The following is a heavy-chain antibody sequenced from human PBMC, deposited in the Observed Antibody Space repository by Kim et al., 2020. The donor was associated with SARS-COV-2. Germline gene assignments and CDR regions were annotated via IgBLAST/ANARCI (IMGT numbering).Heavy chain of an antibody. CDR3: ARAVRGIFGVVNGFDP. CDR2: IYYSGST. D-gene: IGHD3-3*01. J-gene: IGHJ5*02. CDR1: GGSISSYY. Sequence: SETLSLTCTVSGGSISSYYWSWIRQPPGKGLEWIGYIYYSGSTNYNPSLKSRVTISVDTSKNQFSLKLSSVTAADTAVYYCARAVRGIFGVVNGFDPWGQGTLVTVSS. V-gene: IGHV4-59*13.